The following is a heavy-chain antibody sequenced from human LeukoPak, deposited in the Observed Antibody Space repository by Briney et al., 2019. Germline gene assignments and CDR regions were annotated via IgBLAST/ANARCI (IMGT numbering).Heavy chain of an antibody. J-gene: IGHJ4*02. CDR1: GYTFTGYY. CDR2: INPNSGGT. D-gene: IGHD4-11*01. CDR3: VSESTVLSWSDY. Sequence: ASVKVSCKASGYTFTGYYMHWVRQAPGQGLEWMGWINPNSGGTNYAQKFQGRVTMTRDTSISTAYMELSRLRSDDTAVYYCVSESTVLSWSDYWGQGTLVTVSS. V-gene: IGHV1-2*02.